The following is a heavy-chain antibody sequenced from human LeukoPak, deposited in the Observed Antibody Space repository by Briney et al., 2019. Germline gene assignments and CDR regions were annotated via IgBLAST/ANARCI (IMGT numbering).Heavy chain of an antibody. V-gene: IGHV4-39*07. D-gene: IGHD4-17*01. CDR1: GGSISSSSYY. Sequence: PSETLSLTCTVSGGSISSSSYYWGWIRQPPGKGLEWIGSIYYSGSTYYNPSLKSRVTISVDTSKNQFSLKLSSVTAADTAVYYCARDRGYGDYSDYWGQGTLVTVSS. CDR2: IYYSGST. J-gene: IGHJ4*02. CDR3: ARDRGYGDYSDY.